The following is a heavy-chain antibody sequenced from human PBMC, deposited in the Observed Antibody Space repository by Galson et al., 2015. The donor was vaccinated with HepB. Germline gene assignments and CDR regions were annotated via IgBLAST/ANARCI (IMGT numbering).Heavy chain of an antibody. Sequence: ASVKGRFTISRDTSKNTVNLQMKNLRAEDTAVYYCARGRGTFGRYYFDYWGQGTLVTVSA. CDR3: ARGRGTFGRYYFDY. D-gene: IGHD3-16*01. J-gene: IGHJ4*02. V-gene: IGHV3-53*01.